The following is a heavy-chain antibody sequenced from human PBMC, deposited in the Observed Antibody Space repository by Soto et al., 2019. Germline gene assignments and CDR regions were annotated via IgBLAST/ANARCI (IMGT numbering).Heavy chain of an antibody. CDR3: ARHEIMVRGVYYGMDV. CDR1: GGSISSSSYY. J-gene: IGHJ6*02. D-gene: IGHD3-10*01. Sequence: SETLSLTCTVSGGSISSSSYYWGWIRQPPGKGLEWIGSIYYSGSTYYNPSLKSRVTISVDTSKNQFSLKLSSVTAADTAVYYCARHEIMVRGVYYGMDVWGQGTTVTVSS. CDR2: IYYSGST. V-gene: IGHV4-39*01.